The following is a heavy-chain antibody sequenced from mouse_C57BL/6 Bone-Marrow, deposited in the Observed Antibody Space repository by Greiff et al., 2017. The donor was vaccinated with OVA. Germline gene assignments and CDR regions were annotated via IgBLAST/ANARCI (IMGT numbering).Heavy chain of an antibody. Sequence: VQLQQSGAELVRPGSSVKMSCKTSGYTFTSYGINWVKQRPGQGLEWIGYIYIGNGYTEYNEKFKGKATLTADKSSSTAYMELRSLTSEDSAVYFCAVYGSSYDWYFDVWGTGTTVTVSS. D-gene: IGHD1-1*01. V-gene: IGHV1-58*01. J-gene: IGHJ1*03. CDR2: IYIGNGYT. CDR3: AVYGSSYDWYFDV. CDR1: GYTFTSYG.